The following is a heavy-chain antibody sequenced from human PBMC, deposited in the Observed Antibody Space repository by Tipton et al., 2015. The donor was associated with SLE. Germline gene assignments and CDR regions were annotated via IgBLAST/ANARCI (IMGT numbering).Heavy chain of an antibody. V-gene: IGHV4-34*01. CDR1: GGSFSGYY. D-gene: IGHD6-6*01. Sequence: TLSLTCAVYGGSFSGYYWSWIRQPPGKGLEWIGEINHSGSTNYNPSLKSRVTISVDTSKNQFSLKLSSVTAADTAVYYCASNGQLGDFGYWGQGTLVTVSS. CDR2: INHSGST. CDR3: ASNGQLGDFGY. J-gene: IGHJ4*02.